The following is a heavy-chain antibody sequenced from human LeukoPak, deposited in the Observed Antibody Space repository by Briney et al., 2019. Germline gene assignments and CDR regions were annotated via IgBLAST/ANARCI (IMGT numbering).Heavy chain of an antibody. CDR2: IKQDGSEK. Sequence: GSLRLSCAASGFTFSSYWMSWVRQAPGKGLEWVANIKQDGSEKYYVDSVKGRFTISRDNAKNSLYLQMNSLRAEDTAVSYCARDRNLLRYLRWPSYYYYYMDVWGKGTTVTVSS. CDR1: GFTFSSYW. J-gene: IGHJ6*03. D-gene: IGHD3-9*01. V-gene: IGHV3-7*01. CDR3: ARDRNLLRYLRWPSYYYYYMDV.